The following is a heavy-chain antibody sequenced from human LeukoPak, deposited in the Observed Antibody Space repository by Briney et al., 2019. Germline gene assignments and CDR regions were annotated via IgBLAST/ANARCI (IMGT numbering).Heavy chain of an antibody. D-gene: IGHD3-22*01. Sequence: RASVKVSCKVSGYTLTELSMHWVRQAPGKGLEWMGGFDPEDGETIYAQKFQGRVTMTEDTSTDTAYMELSSLRSEDTAVYYCVTTDTYYYDSSGYYGFDPWGQGTLVTVSS. J-gene: IGHJ5*02. CDR2: FDPEDGET. V-gene: IGHV1-24*01. CDR1: GYTLTELS. CDR3: VTTDTYYYDSSGYYGFDP.